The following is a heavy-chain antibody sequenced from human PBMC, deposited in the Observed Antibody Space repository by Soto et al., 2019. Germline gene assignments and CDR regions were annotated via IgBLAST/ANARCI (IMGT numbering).Heavy chain of an antibody. CDR2: INPSGGST. J-gene: IGHJ3*02. D-gene: IGHD2-15*01. CDR1: VYTLTSYF. CDR3: ARERRYCSGGSCYPDAFDI. V-gene: IGHV1-46*01. Sequence: VKESCMASVYTLTSYFKHLSGPAPGKGLEGMGIINPSGGSTSYAQKLQGRVTMTRDTSTSTVYMELTRLRSADTAVYYCARERRYCSGGSCYPDAFDIWGQGTLVTVSS.